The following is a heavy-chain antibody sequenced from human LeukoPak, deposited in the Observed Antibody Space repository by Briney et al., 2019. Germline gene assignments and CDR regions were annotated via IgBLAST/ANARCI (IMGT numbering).Heavy chain of an antibody. J-gene: IGHJ4*02. Sequence: ASVKVSCKASGCTFTGYYMHWVRQAPGQGLEWMGWINPNSGGTNYAQKFQGRVTMTRDTSISTAYMELSRLRSDDTAVYYCARDRGSSSWYPKYYFDYWGQGTLVTVSS. V-gene: IGHV1-2*02. CDR2: INPNSGGT. D-gene: IGHD6-13*01. CDR1: GCTFTGYY. CDR3: ARDRGSSSWYPKYYFDY.